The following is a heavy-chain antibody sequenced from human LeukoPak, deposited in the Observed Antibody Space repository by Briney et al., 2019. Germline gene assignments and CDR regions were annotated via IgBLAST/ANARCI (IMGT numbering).Heavy chain of an antibody. CDR1: GFTFSSYA. V-gene: IGHV3-23*01. CDR2: ISGSGDST. CDR3: AKPLVSDYYDSSGYWGY. Sequence: GGSLRLSCAASGFTFSSYAMSWVRQAPGKGLEWVSAISGSGDSTYYSDSVKGRFTISRDNSKNTPYVQMNSLRAEDTAVYYCAKPLVSDYYDSSGYWGYWGQGTLVTVSS. J-gene: IGHJ4*02. D-gene: IGHD3-22*01.